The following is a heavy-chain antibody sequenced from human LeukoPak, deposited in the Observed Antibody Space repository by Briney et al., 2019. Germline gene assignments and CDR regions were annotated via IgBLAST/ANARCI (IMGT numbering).Heavy chain of an antibody. J-gene: IGHJ4*02. V-gene: IGHV1-69*13. CDR3: ASDSYYYDSSGYYSLDY. CDR2: IIPIFGTA. Sequence: ASVKVSCKASGGTFSNYAISWVRQAPGQGLEWMGGIIPIFGTANYAQKFQGRVTITADESTSTAYMELSSLRSEDTAVYYCASDSYYYDSSGYYSLDYWGQGTLVTVSS. D-gene: IGHD3-22*01. CDR1: GGTFSNYA.